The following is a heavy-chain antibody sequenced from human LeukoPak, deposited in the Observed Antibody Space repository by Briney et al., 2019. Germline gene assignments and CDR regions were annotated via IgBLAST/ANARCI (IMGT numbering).Heavy chain of an antibody. V-gene: IGHV3-21*01. CDR2: ISSSSSYI. CDR3: ARVDAFDL. J-gene: IGHJ3*01. CDR1: GFTFRNAW. Sequence: GGSLRLSCAVSGFTFRNAWMNWVRQAPGKGLEWVSYISSSSSYIYYADSVKGRFTISRDNAKNSLYLQMNSLRAEDTAVYYCARVDAFDLWGQGTMVTVSS.